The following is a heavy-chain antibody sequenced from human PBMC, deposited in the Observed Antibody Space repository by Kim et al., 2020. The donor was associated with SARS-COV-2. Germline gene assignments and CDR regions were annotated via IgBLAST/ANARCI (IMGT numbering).Heavy chain of an antibody. CDR3: ARDTGNYDFWSGYTYYFDY. CDR1: GFTFSSYS. Sequence: GGSLRLSCAASGFTFSSYSMNWVRQAPGKGLEWVSSISSSSSYIYYADSVKGRFTISRDNAKNSLYLQMNSLRAEDTAVYYCARDTGNYDFWSGYTYYFDYWGQGTLVTVSS. J-gene: IGHJ4*02. CDR2: ISSSSSYI. D-gene: IGHD3-3*01. V-gene: IGHV3-21*01.